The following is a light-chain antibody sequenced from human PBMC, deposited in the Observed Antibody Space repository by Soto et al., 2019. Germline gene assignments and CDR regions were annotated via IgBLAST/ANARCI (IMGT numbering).Light chain of an antibody. CDR3: SSYASTSNVV. CDR2: DVS. V-gene: IGLV2-14*01. CDR1: SSDVGGYNY. J-gene: IGLJ2*01. Sequence: QSALTQPASVSGSPGQSITISCTGTSSDVGGYNYVSWYQQHPGKAPKLMIYDVSNRPSGVSSRFSGSKSGNTASLTISGLQAEDEADYYCSSYASTSNVVFGEGTKLTVL.